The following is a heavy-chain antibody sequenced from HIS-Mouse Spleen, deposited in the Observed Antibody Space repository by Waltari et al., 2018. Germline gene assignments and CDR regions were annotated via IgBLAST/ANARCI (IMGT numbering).Heavy chain of an antibody. CDR1: GFPFDDYA. CDR3: AKDILRGVTMIVVVSSGFDY. V-gene: IGHV3-9*01. D-gene: IGHD3-22*01. J-gene: IGHJ4*02. Sequence: EVQLVESGGGLVQPGRSLRLSCAASGFPFDDYAMHWVRQAPGKGLGWVSGISWNSGSIGYADSVKGRFTISRDNAKNSLYLQMNSLRAEDTALYYCAKDILRGVTMIVVVSSGFDYWGQGTLVTVSS. CDR2: ISWNSGSI.